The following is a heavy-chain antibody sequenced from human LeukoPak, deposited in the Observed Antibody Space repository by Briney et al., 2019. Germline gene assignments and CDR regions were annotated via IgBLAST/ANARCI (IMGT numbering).Heavy chain of an antibody. CDR3: ARGGSSWFFWLDP. V-gene: IGHV4-4*07. D-gene: IGHD6-13*01. CDR1: DGSISSYY. CDR2: IYSTGST. J-gene: IGHJ5*02. Sequence: SETLSLTCTVSDGSISSYYWSWVRQPAGRGLEWIGRIYSTGSTHYNPSLESRVTMSIDPSMNQFSLKLSSVTAADTAVYYCARGGSSWFFWLDPWGQGTLVTVSS.